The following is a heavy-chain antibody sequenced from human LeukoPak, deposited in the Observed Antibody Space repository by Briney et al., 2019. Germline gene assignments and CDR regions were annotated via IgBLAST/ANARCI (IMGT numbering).Heavy chain of an antibody. J-gene: IGHJ4*02. Sequence: SETLSLTCTVSGGSISSSSYYWGWIRQPPGKGLEWIGSIYYSGSTYYNPSLKSRVTISVDTSENQFSLKLSSVTAADTAVYFCARDRYYYDSSGYSLFDYWGQGTLVTVSS. D-gene: IGHD3-22*01. CDR1: GGSISSSSYY. CDR2: IYYSGST. CDR3: ARDRYYYDSSGYSLFDY. V-gene: IGHV4-39*07.